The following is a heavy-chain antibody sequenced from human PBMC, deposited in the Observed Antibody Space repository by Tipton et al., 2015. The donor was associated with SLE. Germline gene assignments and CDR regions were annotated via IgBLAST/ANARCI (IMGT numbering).Heavy chain of an antibody. J-gene: IGHJ3*02. CDR2: INHSGGT. V-gene: IGHV4-34*01. CDR1: GGPFSGYY. Sequence: TLSLTCAVYGGPFSGYYWSWIRQPPGKGLEWIGEINHSGGTNYNPSLKSRVTISVDTSKNQFSLKLSSVTAADTAVYYCARAKGIATRDDAFDIWGQGTMVTVSS. CDR3: ARAKGIATRDDAFDI. D-gene: IGHD6-6*01.